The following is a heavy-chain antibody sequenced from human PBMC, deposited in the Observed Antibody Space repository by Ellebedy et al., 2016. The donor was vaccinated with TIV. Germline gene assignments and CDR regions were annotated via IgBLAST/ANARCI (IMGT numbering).Heavy chain of an antibody. CDR3: ARDRAADAFDV. D-gene: IGHD2-15*01. CDR2: IYYSGST. J-gene: IGHJ3*01. CDR1: GGSVNSGGYY. V-gene: IGHV4-61*08. Sequence: SKTLSLTXTVSGGSVNSGGYYCSWIRQPPGKGLEWIGYIYYSGSTNYNPSLKSRVTISVDTSKNQFSLKLTSVTAADTAVYYCARDRAADAFDVWGQGTMVTVSS.